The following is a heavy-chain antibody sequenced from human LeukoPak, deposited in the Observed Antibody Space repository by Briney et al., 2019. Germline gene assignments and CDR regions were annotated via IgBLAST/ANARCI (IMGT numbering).Heavy chain of an antibody. CDR3: TREKAYGSGSYWSYYYYYYMDV. V-gene: IGHV3-49*01. D-gene: IGHD3-10*01. Sequence: GGSLRLSCTASGFTFGDYAMSWFRQAPGQGREGVGFIRSKTYGGATDYAGSVKGRLTISRNGAKSIADLQIKSLKTEDTAVYYCTREKAYGSGSYWSYYYYYYMDVWGKGTTVTISS. CDR2: IRSKTYGGAT. J-gene: IGHJ6*03. CDR1: GFTFGDYA.